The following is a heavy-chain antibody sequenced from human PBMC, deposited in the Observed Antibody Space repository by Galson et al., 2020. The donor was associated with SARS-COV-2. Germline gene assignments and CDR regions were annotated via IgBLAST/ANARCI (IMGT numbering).Heavy chain of an antibody. Sequence: ASVKVSCKASGYTFTSYYMHWVRQAPGQGLEWMGIINPSGGSTSYAQKFQGRVTMTRDTSTSTVYMELSSLRSEDTAVYYCARDLPRSSGWGVNYYYGMDVWDQGTTVTVSS. CDR2: INPSGGST. V-gene: IGHV1-46*01. J-gene: IGHJ6*02. CDR3: ARDLPRSSGWGVNYYYGMDV. CDR1: GYTFTSYY. D-gene: IGHD6-19*01.